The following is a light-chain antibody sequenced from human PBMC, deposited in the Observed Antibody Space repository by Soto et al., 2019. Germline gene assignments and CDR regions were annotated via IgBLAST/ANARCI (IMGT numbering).Light chain of an antibody. CDR1: QGISAY. CDR3: QHLSSDPPI. V-gene: IGKV1-9*01. J-gene: IGKJ4*01. Sequence: DIQLTQSPSSLSASVGNITTITCRSSQGISAYLAWYQEKPGKAPKILIYSTSALQRGGPSRFSGRGSETECPPTPCLLQSAYFAAEYRQHLSSDPPILVGGTKV. CDR2: STS.